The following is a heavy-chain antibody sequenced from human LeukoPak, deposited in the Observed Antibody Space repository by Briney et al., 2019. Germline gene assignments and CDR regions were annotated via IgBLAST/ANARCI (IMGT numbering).Heavy chain of an antibody. CDR2: ISYDGSNK. J-gene: IGHJ4*02. V-gene: IGHV3-30*01. CDR1: GFTFSSYA. D-gene: IGHD6-19*01. CDR3: TRGWAGHDY. Sequence: PGGSLRLSCAASGFTFSSYAMHWVRQAPGKGLEWVAVISYDGSNKYYADSVKGRFTISRDNSKNTLYLQTNSLRAEDTAVYYCTRGWAGHDYWGQGTLVTVSS.